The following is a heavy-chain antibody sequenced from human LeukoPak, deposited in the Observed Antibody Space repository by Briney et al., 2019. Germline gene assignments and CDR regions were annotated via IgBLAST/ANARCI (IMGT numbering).Heavy chain of an antibody. D-gene: IGHD6-19*01. CDR2: IRYSGST. J-gene: IGHJ4*02. V-gene: IGHV4-59*01. CDR1: GGSIGSYY. CDR3: ARDGVAGGFDY. Sequence: SETLSLTCTVSGGSIGSYYWNWIRQPPGKGLEWIGYIRYSGSTNHNASLKSRVTISVDTSKNQFSLKLSSVTAADTAVYYCARDGVAGGFDYWGQGTLVTVSS.